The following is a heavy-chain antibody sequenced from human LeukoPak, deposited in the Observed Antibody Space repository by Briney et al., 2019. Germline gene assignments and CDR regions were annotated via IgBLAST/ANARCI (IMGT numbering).Heavy chain of an antibody. CDR1: GFDFSSNW. CDR2: IASDGSST. D-gene: IGHD4-23*01. J-gene: IGHJ4*02. V-gene: IGHV3-74*01. CDR3: ARGRPHGNDY. Sequence: GGSLRLSCAASGFDFSSNWMHWVRQAPGRGLVWVSRIASDGSSTTYADSVKGRFSISRDNAKNTLYLQMNSLRVEDTAVYYCARGRPHGNDYWGQGTLVTVSS.